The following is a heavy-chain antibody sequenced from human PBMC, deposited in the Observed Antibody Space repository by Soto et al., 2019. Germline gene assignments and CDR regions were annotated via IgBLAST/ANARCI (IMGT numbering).Heavy chain of an antibody. CDR1: GGSISSSSYY. Sequence: SETLSLTCTVSGGSISSSSYYWGWIRQPPGKGLEWIGSIYYSGSTYYNPSLKSRVTISVDTSKNQFSLKLSSVTAADTAVYYCARPGTDYDILTGQTSENWFDPWGQGTLVTVSS. D-gene: IGHD3-9*01. CDR3: ARPGTDYDILTGQTSENWFDP. J-gene: IGHJ5*02. V-gene: IGHV4-39*01. CDR2: IYYSGST.